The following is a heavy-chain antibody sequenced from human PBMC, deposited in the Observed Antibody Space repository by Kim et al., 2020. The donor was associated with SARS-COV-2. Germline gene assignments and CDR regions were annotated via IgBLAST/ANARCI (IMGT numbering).Heavy chain of an antibody. CDR1: GGSISNYY. CDR2: IYYSGST. D-gene: IGHD1-26*01. V-gene: IGHV4-59*01. Sequence: SETLSLTCTVSGGSISNYYWSWIRQPPGKGLEWIGYIYYSGSTNYNPSLKSRVTISVDTSNNQVSLTLSSVTAADTAVYYCARGRWELPYWGQGTLVT. J-gene: IGHJ4*02. CDR3: ARGRWELPY.